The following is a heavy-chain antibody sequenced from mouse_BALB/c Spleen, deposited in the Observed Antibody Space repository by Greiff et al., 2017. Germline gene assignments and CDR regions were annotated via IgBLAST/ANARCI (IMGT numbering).Heavy chain of an antibody. J-gene: IGHJ2*01. CDR2: ISSGGSYT. CDR3: ARLDGYYVGY. V-gene: IGHV5-6*01. Sequence: EVQRVESGGDLVKPGGSLKLSCAASGFTFSSYGMSWVRQTPDKRLEWVATISSGGSYTYYPDSVKGRFTISRDNAKNTLYLQMSSLKSEDTAMYYCARLDGYYVGYWGQGTTLTVSS. CDR1: GFTFSSYG. D-gene: IGHD2-3*01.